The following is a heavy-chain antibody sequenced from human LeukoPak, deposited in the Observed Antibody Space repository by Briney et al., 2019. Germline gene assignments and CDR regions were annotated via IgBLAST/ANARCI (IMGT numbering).Heavy chain of an antibody. CDR1: GFTFSDYW. J-gene: IGHJ4*02. CDR2: VKQDGSEK. Sequence: PGGSLRLSCAASGFTFSDYWMSWVRQAPGKGLEWVANVKQDGSEKFYVDSVKGRFTISRDNAKNSLYLQMNSLRAEDTAVYYCAKLVVVPAAIVRGDYWGQGTLVTVSS. CDR3: AKLVVVPAAIVRGDY. V-gene: IGHV3-7*01. D-gene: IGHD2-2*01.